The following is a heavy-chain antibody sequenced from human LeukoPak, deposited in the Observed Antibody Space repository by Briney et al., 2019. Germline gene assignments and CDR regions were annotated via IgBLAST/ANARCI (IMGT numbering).Heavy chain of an antibody. V-gene: IGHV3-23*01. J-gene: IGHJ4*02. Sequence: PGGSLRLSCAASGFSFSSFWMTWVRQAPGKGLEWVSAISGSGATDYADSVKGRFTISRDTSKNTLYLQMNSLRVEDTAVYYCAKAKWLENYWGQGTLVTVSS. CDR3: AKAKWLENY. CDR1: GFSFSSFW. CDR2: ISGSGAT. D-gene: IGHD6-19*01.